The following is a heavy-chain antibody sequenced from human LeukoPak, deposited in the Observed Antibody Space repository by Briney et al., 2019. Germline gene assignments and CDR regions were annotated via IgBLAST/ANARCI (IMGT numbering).Heavy chain of an antibody. CDR2: IKQDGSEK. V-gene: IGHV3-7*05. CDR3: ARGKGYADYI. J-gene: IGHJ4*02. D-gene: IGHD4-17*01. Sequence: GGSLRLSCGTSGLXFSSYWMSWVRQAPDKGPEWVANIKQDGSEKYYVDSVRGRFTISRDNAKSSLFLQMNSLRAEDTAVYYCARGKGYADYIGGLGTLVTVSS. CDR1: GLXFSSYW.